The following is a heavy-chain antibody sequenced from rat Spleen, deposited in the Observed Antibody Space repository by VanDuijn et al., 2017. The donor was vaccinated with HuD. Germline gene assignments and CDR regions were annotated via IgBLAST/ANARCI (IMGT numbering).Heavy chain of an antibody. CDR2: ISYDGSST. V-gene: IGHV5-7*01. J-gene: IGHJ2*01. Sequence: EVQLVESGGGLVQPGRSLKLSCAASGFTFSDYNMAWVRQAPKKGLEWVATISYDGSSTYYRDSVKGRFTISRDNAKSTLYLQMDSLRSEDTATYYCARDYDYSVFDYWGQGVMVTVSS. CDR1: GFTFSDYN. CDR3: ARDYDYSVFDY. D-gene: IGHD1-1*01.